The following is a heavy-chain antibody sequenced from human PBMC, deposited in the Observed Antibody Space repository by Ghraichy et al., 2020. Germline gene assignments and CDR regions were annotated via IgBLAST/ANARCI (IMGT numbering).Heavy chain of an antibody. D-gene: IGHD3-3*01. Sequence: GGSLTLSCAASGFTFSSYWMSWVRQAPGKGLEWVANIKQDGSEKYYVDSVKGRFTISRDNAKNSLYLQMNSLRAEDTAVYYCARDRVGYDFWSGHLNAFDIWGQGTMVTVSS. CDR3: ARDRVGYDFWSGHLNAFDI. CDR1: GFTFSSYW. V-gene: IGHV3-7*01. J-gene: IGHJ3*02. CDR2: IKQDGSEK.